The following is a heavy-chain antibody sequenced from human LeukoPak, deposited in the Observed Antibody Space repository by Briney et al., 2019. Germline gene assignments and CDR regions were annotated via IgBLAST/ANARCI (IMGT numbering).Heavy chain of an antibody. J-gene: IGHJ5*02. D-gene: IGHD6-13*01. CDR2: IYHSGST. V-gene: IGHV4-4*02. Sequence: PSETLSLTCAVSGGSISSSNWWSWVRQPPGKGLEWIGEIYHSGSTNYNPSLKSRVTISVDKSKNQFSLKLSSVTAADTAVYYCARVRSGSPTRTSWFDPWGQGTLVTVSS. CDR3: ARVRSGSPTRTSWFDP. CDR1: GGSISSSNW.